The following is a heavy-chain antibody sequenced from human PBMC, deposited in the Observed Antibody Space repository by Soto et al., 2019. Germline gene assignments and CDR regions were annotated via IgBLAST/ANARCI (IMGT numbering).Heavy chain of an antibody. CDR2: IIDTGGDT. D-gene: IGHD3-10*01. CDR3: ARGSTDSYPGSRIFDF. V-gene: IGHV3-23*01. J-gene: IGHJ4*02. Sequence: GGSQILSCLSSGIPVGSNAMSWVRQAPGGGLEWVSTIIDTGGDTKYADSVRGRFTMSRDNSKKTLYLQMNSLRVEDSALYYCARGSTDSYPGSRIFDFWGRGNLVTVSA. CDR1: GIPVGSNA.